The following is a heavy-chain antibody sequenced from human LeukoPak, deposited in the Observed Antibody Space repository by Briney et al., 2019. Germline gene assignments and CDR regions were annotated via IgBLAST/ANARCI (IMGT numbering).Heavy chain of an antibody. J-gene: IGHJ6*03. V-gene: IGHV4-59*01. D-gene: IGHD5-18*01. CDR2: FYYSGGT. CDR3: ARALGVTAMVTGARDYYYYMDV. Sequence: PSETLSLSCADAGGSISSYNWCWIRQPPGGGLGRVGNFYYSGGTNYNPSLKSRVTISVDTSKNQSSLKLSSVTAADTAVYYCARALGVTAMVTGARDYYYYMDVWGKGTTVTVSS. CDR1: GGSISSYN.